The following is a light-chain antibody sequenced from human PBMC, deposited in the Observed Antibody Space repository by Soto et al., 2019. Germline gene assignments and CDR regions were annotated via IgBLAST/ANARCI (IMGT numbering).Light chain of an antibody. CDR1: QGISNY. J-gene: IGKJ2*01. CDR2: AAS. CDR3: QKYNSAPDT. V-gene: IGKV1-27*01. Sequence: DIQMTQSPSSLSASVGDRVTITCRASQGISNYLAWYQQKPGKVPKLLIYAASTVQSGVPSQFSGSGSGTEFTITISSRQPEDVATYYCQKYNSAPDTFGQGTKLEIK.